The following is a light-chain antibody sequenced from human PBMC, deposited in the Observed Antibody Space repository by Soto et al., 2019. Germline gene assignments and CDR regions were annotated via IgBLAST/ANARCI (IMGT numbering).Light chain of an antibody. CDR2: EVN. V-gene: IGLV2-8*01. J-gene: IGLJ1*01. CDR1: SSDVGGYNF. Sequence: QSALTQSRSVSGSPGQSVTISCTGTSSDVGGYNFVSWYQQYPGKAPKLMIYEVNKRPSGVPDRFSGSKSGNTASLTVSGLQAEDEADYYCSSYAGSSNVFGTGTQLTVL. CDR3: SSYAGSSNV.